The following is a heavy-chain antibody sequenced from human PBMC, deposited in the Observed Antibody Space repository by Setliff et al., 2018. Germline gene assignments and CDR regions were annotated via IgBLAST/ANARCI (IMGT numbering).Heavy chain of an antibody. CDR2: IYYSGST. V-gene: IGHV4-59*11. D-gene: IGHD3-3*01. CDR1: GGSISSHY. J-gene: IGHJ6*03. Sequence: SETLSLTCTVSGGSISSHYWSWIRQPPGKGLEWIGYIYYSGSTNYNPSLKSRVTISVDTSKNQFSLKLSPVTAADTAVYYCARGIPAYDFWSGYYIGYYYYMDVWGKGTTVTVSS. CDR3: ARGIPAYDFWSGYYIGYYYYMDV.